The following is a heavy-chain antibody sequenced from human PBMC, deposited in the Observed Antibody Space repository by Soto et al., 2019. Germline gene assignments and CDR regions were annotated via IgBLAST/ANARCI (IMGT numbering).Heavy chain of an antibody. CDR2: ISAYNGNT. D-gene: IGHD3-22*01. J-gene: IGHJ1*01. CDR1: GYTFTTHG. Sequence: ASVKVSCKASGYTFTTHGITWVRQGPGQGLEWMGWISAYNGNTNYAQKVQGRVTMTTDTSTSTAYMELRSLRSDDTAVYYCARAVDYYYSSGYYTHEYFQHWGQGTLVTVSS. V-gene: IGHV1-18*01. CDR3: ARAVDYYYSSGYYTHEYFQH.